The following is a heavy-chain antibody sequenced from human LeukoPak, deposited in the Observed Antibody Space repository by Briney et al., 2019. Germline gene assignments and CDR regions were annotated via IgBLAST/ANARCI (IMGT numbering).Heavy chain of an antibody. CDR2: IKQDGNEE. CDR1: GFTFSSYP. Sequence: GGSLRLSCAASGFTFSSYPMSWVRQAPGKGLEWVANIKQDGNEEYYVDSAKGRFTISRDNSKNTLFLQMNSLRAEDTAVYYCAIEAQGCSITSCYFDSWGQGTLVTVSS. CDR3: AIEAQGCSITSCYFDS. J-gene: IGHJ4*02. V-gene: IGHV3-7*03. D-gene: IGHD2-2*01.